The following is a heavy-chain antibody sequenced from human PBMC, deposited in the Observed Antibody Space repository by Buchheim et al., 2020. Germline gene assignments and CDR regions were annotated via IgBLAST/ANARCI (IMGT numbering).Heavy chain of an antibody. J-gene: IGHJ4*02. V-gene: IGHV5-51*01. CDR2: IYPGDSDI. Sequence: EVQLVQSGAEVKRPGESLKISCKGSGYSFTTYWIGRVRQMPEKGLEWMGMIYPGDSDIRYSPSFQGQVTISADKSFSTAHLQWSSLKASDSAMYYCVRSFGYCTDGVCRLFDYWGQGT. D-gene: IGHD2-8*01. CDR1: GYSFTTYW. CDR3: VRSFGYCTDGVCRLFDY.